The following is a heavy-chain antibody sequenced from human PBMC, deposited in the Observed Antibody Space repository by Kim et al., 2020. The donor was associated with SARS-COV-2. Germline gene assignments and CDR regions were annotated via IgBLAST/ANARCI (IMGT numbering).Heavy chain of an antibody. CDR3: ARGVTY. J-gene: IGHJ4*02. Sequence: GGSLRLSCAASGLTFGTYVVAWVRQAPGKGLEWVSGITSNGITSYIDSVKGRFTISRDNSKNTMYLQMNNLRAGDTALYFGARGVTYWGQGTLVTVSP. D-gene: IGHD2-21*02. CDR1: GLTFGTYV. CDR2: ITSNGIT. V-gene: IGHV3-23*01.